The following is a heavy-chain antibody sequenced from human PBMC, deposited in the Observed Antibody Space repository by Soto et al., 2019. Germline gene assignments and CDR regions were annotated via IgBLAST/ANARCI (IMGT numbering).Heavy chain of an antibody. CDR3: VKGIDIVATGVEGY. V-gene: IGHV3-64D*08. J-gene: IGHJ4*02. CDR1: GFTFSSYA. CDR2: ISSNGGST. D-gene: IGHD5-12*01. Sequence: GGSLRLSCSASGFTFSSYAMHWVRQAPGKGLEYVSAISSNGGSTYYADSVKGRFTISRDNSKNTLYLQMSSLRAEDTAVYYCVKGIDIVATGVEGYWGQGTLVTVSS.